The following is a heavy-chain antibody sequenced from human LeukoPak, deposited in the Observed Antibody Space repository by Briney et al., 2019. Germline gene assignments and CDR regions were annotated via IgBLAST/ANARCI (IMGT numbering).Heavy chain of an antibody. V-gene: IGHV4-34*01. J-gene: IGHJ4*02. CDR3: ARATNTAMVGFDY. CDR2: IYYSGST. Sequence: SETLSLTCAVYGGSFSGYYWSWIRQPPGKGLEWIGSIYYSGSTYYNPSLKSRVTISVDTSKNQFSLKLSSVTAADTAVYYRARATNTAMVGFDYWGQGTLVTVSS. CDR1: GGSFSGYY. D-gene: IGHD5-18*01.